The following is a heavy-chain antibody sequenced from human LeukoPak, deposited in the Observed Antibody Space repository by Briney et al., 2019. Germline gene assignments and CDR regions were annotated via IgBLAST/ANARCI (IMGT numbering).Heavy chain of an antibody. CDR3: ASFFLDDYRNYSVFDY. V-gene: IGHV4-30-2*01. CDR2: IYHSGST. D-gene: IGHD4-4*01. J-gene: IGHJ4*02. Sequence: SETLSLTCAVSGGSISSGGYSWSWIRQPPGKGLEWIGYIYHSGSTYYNPSLKSRAIISLDRSKNQFSLKLSSVTAADTAVYYCASFFLDDYRNYSVFDYWGKEPLATVSS. CDR1: GGSISSGGYS.